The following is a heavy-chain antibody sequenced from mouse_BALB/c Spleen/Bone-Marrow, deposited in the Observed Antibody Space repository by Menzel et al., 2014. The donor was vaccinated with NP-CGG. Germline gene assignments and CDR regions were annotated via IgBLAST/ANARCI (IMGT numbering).Heavy chain of an antibody. CDR3: ARGNYRYDGYFDV. V-gene: IGHV2-6-7*01. D-gene: IGHD2-14*01. CDR1: GFSLTGYG. Sequence: QVQLQQSGPGLVAPSQSLSITCTVSGFSLTGYGVNWVRQPPGKGLEWLGMIWGDGSTDYNSAPKSRLSISKDNSKSQVFLKMNSLQTDDTARYYCARGNYRYDGYFDVWGAGTTVTVSS. CDR2: IWGDGST. J-gene: IGHJ1*01.